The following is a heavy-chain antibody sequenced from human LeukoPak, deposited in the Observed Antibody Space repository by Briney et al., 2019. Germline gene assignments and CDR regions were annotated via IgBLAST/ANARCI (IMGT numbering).Heavy chain of an antibody. D-gene: IGHD1-1*01. CDR2: MNPNSGNT. CDR1: GYTFTSYD. J-gene: IGHJ6*03. CDR3: AADSTGTTWDYYYYYMDV. Sequence: GASVKVSCKASGYTFTSYDINWVRQATGQGLEWMGWMNPNSGNTGYAQKFQGRVTMTRDMSTSTVYMELSSLRSEDTAVYYCAADSTGTTWDYYYYYMDVWGKGTTVTVSS. V-gene: IGHV1-8*02.